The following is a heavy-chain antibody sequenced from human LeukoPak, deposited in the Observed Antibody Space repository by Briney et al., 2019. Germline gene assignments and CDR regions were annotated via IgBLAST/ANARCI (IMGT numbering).Heavy chain of an antibody. CDR1: GFTFSNSA. D-gene: IGHD1-7*01. V-gene: IGHV3-7*01. CDR3: ARDSPGTTFDH. Sequence: GGSLRLSCAASGFTFSNSAMSWVRQAPGKGLEWVGQIKGDGSEKYYADSVKGRFTISRDNARNSVYLQMNSLRAEDTAVYYCARDSPGTTFDHWGQGTLVNVSS. J-gene: IGHJ5*02. CDR2: IKGDGSEK.